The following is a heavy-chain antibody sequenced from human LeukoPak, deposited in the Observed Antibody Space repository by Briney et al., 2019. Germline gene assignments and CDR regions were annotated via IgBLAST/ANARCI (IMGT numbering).Heavy chain of an antibody. CDR2: IISSSSYI. D-gene: IGHD3-16*01. J-gene: IGHJ4*02. CDR1: GFTFSSYT. V-gene: IGHV3-21*01. Sequence: GESLRLSCAAPGFTFSSYTMNWVRQAPGKGLEWVSSIISSSSYIYYADSVKGRFTISRDNAKNSLYLQMNSPRAEDTAVYYCGREGGTYIDYWGQGTLVTVSS. CDR3: GREGGTYIDY.